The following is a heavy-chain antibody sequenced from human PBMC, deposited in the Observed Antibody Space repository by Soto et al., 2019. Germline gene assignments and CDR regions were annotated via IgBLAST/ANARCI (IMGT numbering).Heavy chain of an antibody. CDR2: IYSGGST. J-gene: IGHJ6*02. V-gene: IGHV3-53*01. CDR1: GFTVSSNY. CDR3: ARDLYYYGSGSWDYYGMDV. Sequence: PGRSLRLSCAASGFTVSSNYMSWVRQAPGRGLEWVSVIYSGGSTYYADSVKGRFTISRDNSKNTLYLQMNSLRAEDTAVYYCARDLYYYGSGSWDYYGMDVWGQGTTVTVSS. D-gene: IGHD3-10*01.